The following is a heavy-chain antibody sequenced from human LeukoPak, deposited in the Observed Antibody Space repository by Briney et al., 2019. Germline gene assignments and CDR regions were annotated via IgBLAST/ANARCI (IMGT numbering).Heavy chain of an antibody. CDR2: ISGSGGST. D-gene: IGHD3-9*01. Sequence: HPGGSLRLSCAASGFTFSSYSMNWVRQAPGKGLEWVSAISGSGGSTYYADSVKGRFTISRDNSKNTLYLQMNSLRAEDTAVYYCARLVSPKTPFDYWGQGTLVTVSS. CDR3: ARLVSPKTPFDY. V-gene: IGHV3-23*01. CDR1: GFTFSSYS. J-gene: IGHJ4*02.